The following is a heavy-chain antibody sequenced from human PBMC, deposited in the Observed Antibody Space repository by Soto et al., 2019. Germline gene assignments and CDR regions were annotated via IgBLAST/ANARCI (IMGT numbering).Heavy chain of an antibody. D-gene: IGHD2-21*02. J-gene: IGHJ4*02. CDR1: GFSFSSYD. V-gene: IGHV3-33*01. CDR2: IWYDGSNK. CDR3: ASSYYGGDCYSEPLAY. Sequence: GGSLRLACAASGFSFSSYDMHWVRQAPGKGLEWVAVIWYDGSNKYYADSVKGRFTISRDNSKNTLYLQMNSLRAEDTAVYYCASSYYGGDCYSEPLAYCGRRTLVTGSS.